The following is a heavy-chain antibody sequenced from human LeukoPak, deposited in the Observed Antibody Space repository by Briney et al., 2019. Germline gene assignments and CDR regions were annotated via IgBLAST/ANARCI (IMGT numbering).Heavy chain of an antibody. CDR3: ARDFGDIVVVPAAIFDY. CDR2: IKQDGSEK. D-gene: IGHD2-2*02. CDR1: GFTVSAIY. Sequence: GGSLRLSCAASGFTVSAIYMAWVRQAPGKGLEWVANIKQDGSEKYYVDSVKGRFTISRDNAKNSLYLQMNSLRAEDTAVYYCARDFGDIVVVPAAIFDYWGQGTLVTVSS. J-gene: IGHJ4*02. V-gene: IGHV3-7*01.